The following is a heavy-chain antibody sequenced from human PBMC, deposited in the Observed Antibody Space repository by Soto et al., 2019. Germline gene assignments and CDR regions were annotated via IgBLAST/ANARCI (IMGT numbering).Heavy chain of an antibody. D-gene: IGHD3-10*01. CDR3: AKEMGSKWKFFDY. CDR2: ISGSGGGT. Sequence: EVQLLESGGGLVEPGGSLRLSCAASGFTFSNFGMSWVRQAPGKGLEWVSGISGSGGGTYYADSVRGRFTTSRDNSKNTLFLPMNSLRAEFMAVYYCAKEMGSKWKFFDYWGQGTLATVFS. V-gene: IGHV3-23*01. CDR1: GFTFSNFG. J-gene: IGHJ4*02.